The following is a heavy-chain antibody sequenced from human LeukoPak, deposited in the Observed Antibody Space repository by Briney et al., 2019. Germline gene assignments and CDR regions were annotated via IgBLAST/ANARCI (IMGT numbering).Heavy chain of an antibody. CDR2: TSYDGSNK. CDR1: GFTVSSNY. Sequence: GGSLRLSCAASGFTVSSNYMSWVRQAPGKGLEWVAVTSYDGSNKYYADSVKGRFTISRDNSKNTLYLQMNSLRAEDTAVYYCAKGRGSGISYYFDYWGQGTLVTVSS. D-gene: IGHD3-10*01. CDR3: AKGRGSGISYYFDY. V-gene: IGHV3-30*18. J-gene: IGHJ4*02.